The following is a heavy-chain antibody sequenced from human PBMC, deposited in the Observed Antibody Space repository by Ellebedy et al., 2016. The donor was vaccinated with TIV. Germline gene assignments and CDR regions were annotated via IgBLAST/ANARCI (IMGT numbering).Heavy chain of an antibody. CDR3: ARGSFYDWRVAGY. CDR2: IYPYNGDT. V-gene: IGHV1-2*02. J-gene: IGHJ4*02. CDR1: GYTFTAYH. D-gene: IGHD3-3*01. Sequence: ASVKVSCKASGYTFTAYHIHWVRQAPGQGLEWMGWIYPYNGDTNYAQKFQGRVPMTRDTSINTAYMELSRLRSDDTAVYYCARGSFYDWRVAGYWGQGTLVTVSS.